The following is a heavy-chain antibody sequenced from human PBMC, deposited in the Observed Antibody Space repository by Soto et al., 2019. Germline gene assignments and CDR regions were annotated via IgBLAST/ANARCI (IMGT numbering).Heavy chain of an antibody. Sequence: GGSLRLSCAASGFTFSSYAMHWVRQAPGKGLEYVSAISSNGGSTYYANSVKGRFTISRDNSKNTLYLQMGSLRAEDMAVYYCARSEWLAHFDYWGQGTLVTVSS. CDR1: GFTFSSYA. V-gene: IGHV3-64*01. J-gene: IGHJ4*02. D-gene: IGHD3-3*01. CDR2: ISSNGGST. CDR3: ARSEWLAHFDY.